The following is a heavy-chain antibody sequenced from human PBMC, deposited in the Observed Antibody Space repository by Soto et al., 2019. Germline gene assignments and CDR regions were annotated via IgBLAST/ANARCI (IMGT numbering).Heavy chain of an antibody. CDR3: ARRYYDILAAYYTDTFDV. Sequence: PGEARKISWKGSQCSFTRYWLGLVRQMPGKGLEWMGIIYPGDSDTKYSPSFEGQVTISADKSISTAYLQWSSLKASDTAMYYCARRYYDILAAYYTDTFDVWGQGTMVTV. CDR1: QCSFTRYW. CDR2: IYPGDSDT. J-gene: IGHJ3*01. V-gene: IGHV5-51*01. D-gene: IGHD3-9*01.